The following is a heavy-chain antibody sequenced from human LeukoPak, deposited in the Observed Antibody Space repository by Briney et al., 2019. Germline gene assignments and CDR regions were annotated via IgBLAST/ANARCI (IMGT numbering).Heavy chain of an antibody. CDR1: GYSFTTYW. V-gene: IGHV5-51*01. CDR3: ARQIGDCDSRRGFYC. D-gene: IGHD3-22*01. CDR2: IYPGDSDT. Sequence: PGESLKISCKGSGYSFTTYWIGWVRQLPGKGLEWMGIIYPGDSDTRYSPSFQGQVTISADKSISTAYLQWSSLKASDTAMYYCARQIGDCDSRRGFYCWGQGTLVTVSS. J-gene: IGHJ4*02.